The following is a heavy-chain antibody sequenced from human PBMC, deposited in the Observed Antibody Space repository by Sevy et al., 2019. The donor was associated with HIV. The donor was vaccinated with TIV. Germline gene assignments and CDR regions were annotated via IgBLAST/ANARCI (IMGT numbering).Heavy chain of an antibody. CDR2: IFYNGHI. CDR3: AGENAWGRGYS. D-gene: IGHD1-26*01. Sequence: SETLSLTCTVSGGSITSLYWNWIRQPPGKGLEWIANIFYNGHINYNPSLRNRVTLSLDTSKNQFSLRLSSVTAADTAMYYCAGENAWGRGYSWGQGTLVTVSS. J-gene: IGHJ4*02. V-gene: IGHV4-59*08. CDR1: GGSITSLY.